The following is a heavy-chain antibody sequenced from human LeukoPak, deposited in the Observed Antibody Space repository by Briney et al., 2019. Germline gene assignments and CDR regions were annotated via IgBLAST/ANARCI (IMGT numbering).Heavy chain of an antibody. V-gene: IGHV4-34*01. CDR1: GGSFSGYY. J-gene: IGHJ3*02. CDR2: INHSGST. D-gene: IGHD3-3*01. Sequence: PSETLSLTCTVYGGSFSGYYWSWIRQPPGKGLEWIGEINHSGSTNYNPSLKSRVTISVDTSKNQFSLKLSSVTAADTAVYYCARAFPYYDFWSGYLKGPYAAFDIWGQGTLVTVSS. CDR3: ARAFPYYDFWSGYLKGPYAAFDI.